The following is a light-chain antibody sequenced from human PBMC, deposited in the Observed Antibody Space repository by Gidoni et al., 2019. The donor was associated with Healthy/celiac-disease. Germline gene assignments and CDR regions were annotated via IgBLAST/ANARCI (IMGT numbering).Light chain of an antibody. CDR1: LRVSSN. CDR2: GAA. Sequence: IVLLPSPATMSVSPGERATLSCRASLRVSSNLAWYQQTPGQAPRLLIYGAAPRATGIPARFSGSGSGTEFTLTISSLQSEDFAVYYCQQYNNWPPFSFGHGTKLEIK. J-gene: IGKJ2*03. CDR3: QQYNNWPPFS. V-gene: IGKV3-15*01.